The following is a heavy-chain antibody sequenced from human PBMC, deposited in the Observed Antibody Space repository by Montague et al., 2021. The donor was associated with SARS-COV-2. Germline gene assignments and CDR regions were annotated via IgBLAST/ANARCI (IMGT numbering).Heavy chain of an antibody. V-gene: IGHV3-7*01. CDR1: GFTFSTNL. CDR3: ARDFYYYMDV. Sequence: SLRLSCAASGFTFSTNLMSWVRQAPGKGLEWVANIKQDGSDKFYXDSVKGRFTLSTDNAKNSVYLQMDGLRPEDTAVYYCARDFYYYMDVWGKGTTVTVSS. J-gene: IGHJ6*03. CDR2: IKQDGSDK.